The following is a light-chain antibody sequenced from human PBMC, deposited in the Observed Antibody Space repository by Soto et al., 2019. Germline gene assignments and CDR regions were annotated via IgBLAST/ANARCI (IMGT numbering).Light chain of an antibody. CDR2: DVS. J-gene: IGLJ2*01. CDR3: SSYTSSGPV. Sequence: QSVLTQPASVSGSPGQSITISCIGTSSDVGNLVSWYQQHPGKAPKLMIYDVSNRPSGVSNRFSGSKSGKTASLTISGIQAEDEADYYCSSYTSSGPVFGGGTKVTVL. CDR1: SSDVGNL. V-gene: IGLV2-14*02.